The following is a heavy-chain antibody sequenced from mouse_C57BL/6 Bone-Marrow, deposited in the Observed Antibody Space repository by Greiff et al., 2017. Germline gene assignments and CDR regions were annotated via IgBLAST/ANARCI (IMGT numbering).Heavy chain of an antibody. D-gene: IGHD2-3*01. CDR3: GRDGYYPFAY. CDR2: IRRKSSNYAT. J-gene: IGHJ3*01. Sequence: GGGLVQPKGSLKLSCAASGFTFNTYAMHWVRQAPGKGLEWVARIRRKSSNYATYYADSVKYRFTISIDDSQRMLYLQMNNLKTEDTAMYYCGRDGYYPFAYWGQGTLVTVSA. V-gene: IGHV10-3*01. CDR1: GFTFNTYA.